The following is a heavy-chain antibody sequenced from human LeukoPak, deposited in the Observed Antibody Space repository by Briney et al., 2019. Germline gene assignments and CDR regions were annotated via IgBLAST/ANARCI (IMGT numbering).Heavy chain of an antibody. V-gene: IGHV3-9*03. D-gene: IGHD6-13*01. CDR2: ISCNSCSI. J-gene: IGHJ4*02. Sequence: PGGSLRLSCAASGFTFEDYAMHGVRQAPGKGVEGVSGISCNSCSIGYADSVQVRFTISRDNAKNSLYLQMNSLRAEDMALYYCAKDMSSSWYSALFDYWGQGTLVTVSS. CDR1: GFTFEDYA. CDR3: AKDMSSSWYSALFDY.